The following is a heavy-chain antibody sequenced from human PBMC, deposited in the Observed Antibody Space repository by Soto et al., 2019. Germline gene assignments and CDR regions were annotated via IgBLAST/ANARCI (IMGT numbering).Heavy chain of an antibody. D-gene: IGHD1-1*01. V-gene: IGHV4-30-4*01. CDR1: GDSISSADYY. CDR3: ARDLWVEPELYYYGMDV. CDR2: IFYGGTT. J-gene: IGHJ6*02. Sequence: SETLSLTCTVSGDSISSADYYWSWIRQTPGKGLEWIGHIFYGGTTYYNPSLKSRLTISVDTSKNHFSLRLTSVTAADTAVYYCARDLWVEPELYYYGMDVWGQGTTVTVSS.